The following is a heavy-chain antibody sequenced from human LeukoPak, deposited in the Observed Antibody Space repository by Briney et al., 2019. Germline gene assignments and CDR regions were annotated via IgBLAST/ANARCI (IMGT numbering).Heavy chain of an antibody. CDR3: AKDLGYYDSSGDY. D-gene: IGHD3-22*01. CDR2: ISGSGGST. J-gene: IGHJ4*02. V-gene: IGHV3-23*01. Sequence: GGTLRLSCAASGFTFSSYGMSWVRQAPGKGLEWVSAISGSGGSTYYADSVKGRFTISRDNSKNTLYLQMNSLRAEDTAVYYCAKDLGYYDSSGDYWGQGTLVTVSS. CDR1: GFTFSSYG.